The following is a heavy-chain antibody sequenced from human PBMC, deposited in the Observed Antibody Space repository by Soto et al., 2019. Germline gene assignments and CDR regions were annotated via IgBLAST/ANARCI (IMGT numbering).Heavy chain of an antibody. J-gene: IGHJ5*02. CDR3: ARLATPADYVLSWFDP. CDR1: GGTFSSYA. V-gene: IGHV1-69*05. CDR2: IIPIFGTA. Sequence: QVQLVQSGAEVKKPGSSVKVSCKASGGTFSSYAISWVRQAPGQGLEWMGGIIPIFGTANYAQKFQGRVTITSNEATSTANMELSSLRSEDTAGYYCARLATPADYVLSWFDPWGQGTLVTVSS. D-gene: IGHD4-17*01.